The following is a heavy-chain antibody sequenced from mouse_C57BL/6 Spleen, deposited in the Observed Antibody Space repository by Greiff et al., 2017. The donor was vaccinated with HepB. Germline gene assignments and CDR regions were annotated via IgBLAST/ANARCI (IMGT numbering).Heavy chain of an antibody. J-gene: IGHJ4*01. V-gene: IGHV5-6*01. CDR1: GFTFSSYG. D-gene: IGHD1-1*01. CDR2: ISSGGSYT. CDR3: ARHEGVLLGVDY. Sequence: EVKLMESGGDLVKPGGSLKLSCAASGFTFSSYGMSWVRQTPDKRLEWVATISSGGSYTYYPDSVKGRFTISRDNAKNTLYLQMSSLKSEDTAMYYCARHEGVLLGVDYWGQGTSVTVSS.